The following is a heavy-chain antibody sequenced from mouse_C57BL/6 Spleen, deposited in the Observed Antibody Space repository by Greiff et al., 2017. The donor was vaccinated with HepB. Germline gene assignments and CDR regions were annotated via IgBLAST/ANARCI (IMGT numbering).Heavy chain of an antibody. CDR3: ARREGFSDV. J-gene: IGHJ1*03. CDR2: ISSGGSYT. CDR1: GFTFSSYG. Sequence: EVQLVESGGDLVKPGGSLKLSCAASGFTFSSYGMSWVRQTPDKRLEWVATISSGGSYTYYPDSVKGRFTISRDNAKNTLYLQMRSLKSEDTAMYYCARREGFSDVWGTGTTVTVSS. V-gene: IGHV5-6*01.